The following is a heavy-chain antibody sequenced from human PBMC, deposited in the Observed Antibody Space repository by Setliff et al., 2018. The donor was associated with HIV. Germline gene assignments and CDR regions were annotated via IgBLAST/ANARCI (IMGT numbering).Heavy chain of an antibody. V-gene: IGHV4-38-2*01. J-gene: IGHJ4*02. Sequence: SETLSLTCAASGYSISSGYYWGWIRQPPGKGLEWIGSMYHSGSTYYNPSLKSRVTISVDTSKNYFSLKLSYVTAADTAVYYCARQMPGVRGVIVASIDYWGQGTLVTVSS. CDR3: ARQMPGVRGVIVASIDY. D-gene: IGHD3-10*01. CDR1: GYSISSGYY. CDR2: MYHSGST.